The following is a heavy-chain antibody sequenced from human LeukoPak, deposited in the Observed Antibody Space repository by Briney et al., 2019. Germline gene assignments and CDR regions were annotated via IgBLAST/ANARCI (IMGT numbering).Heavy chain of an antibody. J-gene: IGHJ4*02. Sequence: PGGSLRLSCAASGFTFSSYAMSWVRQAPGKGLEWVSAISGSGGSTYYADSVKGRFTISRDNAKNSLYLQMNSLRAEDTALYYCAKDIGGDYEGTDYWGQGTLVTVSS. D-gene: IGHD4-17*01. V-gene: IGHV3-23*01. CDR1: GFTFSSYA. CDR2: ISGSGGST. CDR3: AKDIGGDYEGTDY.